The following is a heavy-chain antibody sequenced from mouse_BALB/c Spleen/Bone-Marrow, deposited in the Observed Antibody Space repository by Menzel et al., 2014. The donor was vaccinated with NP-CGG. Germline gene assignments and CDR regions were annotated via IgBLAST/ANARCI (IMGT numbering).Heavy chain of an antibody. CDR3: ARERYAGYYFDY. CDR2: INPSTGYT. V-gene: IGHV1-7*01. CDR1: GYTFTSYW. D-gene: IGHD2-3*01. J-gene: IGHJ2*01. Sequence: QVQLQHSGAELAKPGASVKMSCKASGYTFTSYWMHWVKQRPGQGLEWIGYINPSTGYTEYNQKFKDKATLTADKSSSTAYMQLSSLTSEDSVVYYCARERYAGYYFDYWGQGTTLTVSS.